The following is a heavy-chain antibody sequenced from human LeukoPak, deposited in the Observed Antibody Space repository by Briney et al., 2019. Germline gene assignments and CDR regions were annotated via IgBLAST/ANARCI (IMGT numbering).Heavy chain of an antibody. Sequence: PGGSLRLSCAASGLTFSKSWMHWVRQAPGKGLVWVSRINNDGSSTTYAGSVKGRFTISRDNAKNTLYLQMNSLRVEDTAIYYCARVYGLGKNGYYQHWGQGTLVTVPS. CDR2: INNDGSST. V-gene: IGHV3-74*01. CDR3: ARVYGLGKNGYYQH. D-gene: IGHD3-10*01. J-gene: IGHJ1*01. CDR1: GLTFSKSW.